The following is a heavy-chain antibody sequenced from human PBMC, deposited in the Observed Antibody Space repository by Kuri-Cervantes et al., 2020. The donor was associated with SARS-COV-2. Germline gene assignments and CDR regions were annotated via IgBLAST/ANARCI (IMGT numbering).Heavy chain of an antibody. D-gene: IGHD2-15*01. V-gene: IGHV3-33*08. Sequence: GGSLRLSCAASGFSFSTYAMHWVRQAPGKGLEWVAVIWSGGGNKFYADSVKGRFTISRDDSKNTLYLQMNSLRAEDTAVYYCARGLGYCSGGSCYSRSSSDYWGQGTLVTVSS. CDR1: GFSFSTYA. CDR2: IWSGGGNK. CDR3: ARGLGYCSGGSCYSRSSSDY. J-gene: IGHJ4*02.